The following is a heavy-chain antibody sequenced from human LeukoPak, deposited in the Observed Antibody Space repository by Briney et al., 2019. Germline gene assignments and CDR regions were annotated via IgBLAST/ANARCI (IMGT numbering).Heavy chain of an antibody. CDR1: GFTFGSYS. D-gene: IGHD6-19*01. V-gene: IGHV3-48*04. CDR3: TTESSGWYYSRFGDY. Sequence: GGSLRLSCAASGFTFGSYSMNWVRQAPGKGLEWVSYISSSSSTIYYADSVKGRFTISRDNAKNSLYLQMNSLKTEDTAVYYCTTESSGWYYSRFGDYWGQGTLVTVSS. CDR2: ISSSSSTI. J-gene: IGHJ4*02.